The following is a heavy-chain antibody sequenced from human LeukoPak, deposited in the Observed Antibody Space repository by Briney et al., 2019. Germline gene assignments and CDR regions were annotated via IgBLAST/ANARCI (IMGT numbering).Heavy chain of an antibody. J-gene: IGHJ6*03. CDR3: ARVSPPVVVPAARRYYYYYYMDV. CDR1: GGSISSYY. Sequence: PSETLSLTCTVSGGSISSYYWSWIRQPPGKGLEWIGYIYYSGSTNYNPSLKSRVTISVDTSKNQFSLELSSVTAADTAVYYCARVSPPVVVPAARRYYYYYYMDVWGKGTTVTVSS. V-gene: IGHV4-59*01. D-gene: IGHD2-2*01. CDR2: IYYSGST.